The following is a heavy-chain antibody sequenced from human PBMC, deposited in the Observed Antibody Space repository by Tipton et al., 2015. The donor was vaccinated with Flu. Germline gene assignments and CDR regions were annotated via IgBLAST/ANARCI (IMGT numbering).Heavy chain of an antibody. V-gene: IGHV4-38-2*01. D-gene: IGHD2-15*01. CDR1: GYSISSGYY. CDR3: ARRYCSGGSCVTGWFDP. CDR2: IYHSGST. J-gene: IGHJ5*02. Sequence: LRLSCAVSGYSISSGYYWGWIRQPPGEGLEWIGSIYHSGSTYYNPSLKSRVTISVDTSKNQFSLKLSSVTAADTAVYYCARRYCSGGSCVTGWFDPWGQGTLVTASS.